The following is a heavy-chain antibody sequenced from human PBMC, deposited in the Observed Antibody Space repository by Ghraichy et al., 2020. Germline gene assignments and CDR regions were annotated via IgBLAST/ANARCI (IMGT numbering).Heavy chain of an antibody. D-gene: IGHD3-3*01. V-gene: IGHV3-23*01. CDR2: ISGSGGST. CDR3: AKAAWGGVAPLEKIGDYYYYYYGMDV. J-gene: IGHJ6*02. CDR1: GFTFSSYA. Sequence: GGSLRLSCAASGFTFSSYAMSWVRQAPGKGLEWVSAISGSGGSTYYADSVKGRFTISRDNSKNTLYLQMNSLRAEDTAVYYCAKAAWGGVAPLEKIGDYYYYYYGMDVWGQGTTVTVSS.